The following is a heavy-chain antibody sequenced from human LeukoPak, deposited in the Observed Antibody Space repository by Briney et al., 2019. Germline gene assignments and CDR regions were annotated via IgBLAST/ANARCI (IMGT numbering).Heavy chain of an antibody. J-gene: IGHJ4*02. CDR1: GGSISSYY. D-gene: IGHD3-22*01. Sequence: SETLSLTCTVSGGSISSYYWSWLRQPPGKGLEWIGYIYYGGSTNYNPSLKSRVTISVDTSKNQFSLKLSSVTAADTAVYYCARARPDYDSSGYYPSNFDYWGQGTLVTVSS. CDR3: ARARPDYDSSGYYPSNFDY. V-gene: IGHV4-59*01. CDR2: IYYGGST.